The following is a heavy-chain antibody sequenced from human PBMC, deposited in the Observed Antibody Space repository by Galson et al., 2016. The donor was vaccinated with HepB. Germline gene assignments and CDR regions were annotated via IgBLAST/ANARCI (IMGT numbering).Heavy chain of an antibody. D-gene: IGHD5-24*01. CDR3: AKGGDGYIRYYDS. Sequence: SLRLSCAASGFTFSSYGMHWVRQAPGKGLEWVAVISTDAINKYYADSVRGRFTISRDDPKNTLYLQMNSLRVEDTAIYYCAKGGDGYIRYYDSWGQGTLVTVSS. J-gene: IGHJ4*02. CDR2: ISTDAINK. CDR1: GFTFSSYG. V-gene: IGHV3-30*18.